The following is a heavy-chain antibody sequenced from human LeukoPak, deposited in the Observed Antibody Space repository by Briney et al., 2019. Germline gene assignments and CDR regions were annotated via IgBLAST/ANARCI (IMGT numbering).Heavy chain of an antibody. CDR1: GYTFTGYY. V-gene: IGHV1-69*05. Sequence: ASVKVSCKACGYTFTGYYMHWVRQAPGQGLEWMGGIIPIFGTANYAQKLQGRVTITTDESTSTAYMELSSLRSEDTAVYYCARGPPEHQLVYWGQGTLVTVSS. D-gene: IGHD6-13*01. CDR3: ARGPPEHQLVY. J-gene: IGHJ4*02. CDR2: IIPIFGTA.